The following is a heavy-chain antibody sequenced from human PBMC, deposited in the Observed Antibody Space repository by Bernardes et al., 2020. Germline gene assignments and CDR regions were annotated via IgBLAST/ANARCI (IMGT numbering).Heavy chain of an antibody. CDR1: GFSVSTSRGGVR. CDR3: AHADYDFWSASEEEGTFDI. Sequence: SGPPLVNLTQTRSLTCTSSGFSVSTSRGGVRVGWSRQPPGKALERHALSYEDDDNIYSHTLKSRLTITKDTSRNQVVLTMTNMDPVDTATYFCAHADYDFWSASEEEGTFDIWGQGTMVTVSS. V-gene: IGHV2-5*02. CDR2: SYEDDDN. J-gene: IGHJ3*02. D-gene: IGHD3-3*01.